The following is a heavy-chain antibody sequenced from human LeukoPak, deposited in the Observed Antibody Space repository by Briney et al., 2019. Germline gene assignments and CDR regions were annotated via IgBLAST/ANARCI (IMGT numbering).Heavy chain of an antibody. D-gene: IGHD6-13*01. J-gene: IGHJ6*03. CDR1: GYTFTNYD. CDR2: IIPIFSTA. Sequence: GASVKVSCKASGYTFTNYDISWVRQAPGQGLEWMGGIIPIFSTANYAQKFQGRVTITADESTSTAYMELSSLRSEDTAVYYCARGLYSSSWYSYYYMDVWGKGTAVTVSS. V-gene: IGHV1-69*13. CDR3: ARGLYSSSWYSYYYMDV.